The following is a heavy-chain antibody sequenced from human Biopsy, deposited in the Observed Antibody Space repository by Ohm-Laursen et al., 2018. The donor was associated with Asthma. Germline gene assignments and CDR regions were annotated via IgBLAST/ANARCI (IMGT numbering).Heavy chain of an antibody. CDR2: VSWNSGSI. V-gene: IGHV3-9*01. J-gene: IGHJ4*02. CDR3: VKDIRLQLWGFDS. D-gene: IGHD6-13*01. Sequence: SLRLSCAASGFTFDDYAMHWVRQAPGKGLEWVSGVSWNSGSIDYADSVKGRFTISRDNAKNSLYLQMNSLRGADTTLYYCVKDIRLQLWGFDSWGQGTLVTVSS. CDR1: GFTFDDYA.